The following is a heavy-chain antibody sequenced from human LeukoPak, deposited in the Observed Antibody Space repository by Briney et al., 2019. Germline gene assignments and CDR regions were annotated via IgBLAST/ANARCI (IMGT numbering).Heavy chain of an antibody. CDR3: ARAKGTVAGTLIAY. Sequence: PSETLSLTCAVYGGSFSGYYWSWIRQPPGKGLEWIGEINHSGSTNYNPSLKSRVTISVDTSKNQFSLKLSSVTAADTAVYYCARAKGTVAGTLIAYWGQGTLVTVSS. CDR1: GGSFSGYY. CDR2: INHSGST. J-gene: IGHJ4*02. D-gene: IGHD6-19*01. V-gene: IGHV4-34*01.